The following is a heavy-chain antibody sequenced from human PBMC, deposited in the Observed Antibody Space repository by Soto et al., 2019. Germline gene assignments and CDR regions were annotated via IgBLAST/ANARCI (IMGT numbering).Heavy chain of an antibody. CDR3: AKLRRSGSYSHDAFDI. V-gene: IGHV3-23*01. D-gene: IGHD1-26*01. Sequence: EGSLRLSCAASGFTFSRFAMSWVRQAPGKGLEWVSVISGGGCSTYYADSVTGRFTISRDNSKTTLYLQMNSLRAEDTALYYCAKLRRSGSYSHDAFDIWGQGTMVTVSS. CDR2: ISGGGCST. J-gene: IGHJ3*02. CDR1: GFTFSRFA.